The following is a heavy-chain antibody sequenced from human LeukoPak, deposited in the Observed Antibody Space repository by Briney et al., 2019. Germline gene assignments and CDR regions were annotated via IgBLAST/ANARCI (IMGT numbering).Heavy chain of an antibody. CDR1: GGSISSYY. V-gene: IGHV4-59*01. Sequence: PSETLSLTCTVSGGSISSYYWSWIRQPLGKGLEWIGYIYYSGSTNYNPSLRSRVTISVDTSKNQFSLKLNSVTAADTAVYYCAGAPPLLYSSSSLGVFDIWGQGRMVTVSS. CDR3: AGAPPLLYSSSSLGVFDI. J-gene: IGHJ3*02. CDR2: IYYSGST. D-gene: IGHD6-13*01.